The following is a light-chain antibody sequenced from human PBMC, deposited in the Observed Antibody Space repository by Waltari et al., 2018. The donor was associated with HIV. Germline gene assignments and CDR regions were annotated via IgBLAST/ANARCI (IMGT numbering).Light chain of an antibody. CDR2: EDT. CDR1: ALPTKY. Sequence: SYELTQPPSVSVSPGQTARITCSGDALPTKYAYWYQQRSGQAPVLVIFEDTRRPSGIPERFSGSSSGTVATLTISGAQVDDEADYYCQAAAPSGTSVAFGGGTKLTVL. CDR3: QAAAPSGTSVA. V-gene: IGLV3-10*01. J-gene: IGLJ2*01.